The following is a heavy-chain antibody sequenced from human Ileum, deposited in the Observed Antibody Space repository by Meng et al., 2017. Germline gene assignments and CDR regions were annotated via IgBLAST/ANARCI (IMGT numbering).Heavy chain of an antibody. CDR2: INPGGGTT. D-gene: IGHD3-10*01. V-gene: IGHV1-46*01. CDR1: GFTLTRDY. CDR3: AKAYTSSSPFDY. Sequence: QVRLVQPGTEGKKPGASGKIPCETSGFTLTRDYMHWVRQAPGQAPEWMGLINPGGGTTRYAQKFQGRVIMTRDTSTSTVYVELSGLRSDDTAVYYCAKAYTSSSPFDYWGQGTLVTVSS. J-gene: IGHJ4*02.